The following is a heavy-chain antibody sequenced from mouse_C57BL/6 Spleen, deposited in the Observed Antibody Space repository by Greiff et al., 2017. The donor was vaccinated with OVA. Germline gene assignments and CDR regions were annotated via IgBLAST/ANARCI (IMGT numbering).Heavy chain of an antibody. CDR2: IDPSDSYT. J-gene: IGHJ1*03. D-gene: IGHD1-1*01. V-gene: IGHV1-50*01. Sequence: VQLQQPGAELVKPGASVKLSCKASGYTFTSYWMQWVKQRPGQGLEWIGEIDPSDSYTNYNQKFKGKATLTVDTSSSTAYMQLSSLTSEDSAVYYCAITTVVATEWYFDVWGTGTTVTVSS. CDR1: GYTFTSYW. CDR3: AITTVVATEWYFDV.